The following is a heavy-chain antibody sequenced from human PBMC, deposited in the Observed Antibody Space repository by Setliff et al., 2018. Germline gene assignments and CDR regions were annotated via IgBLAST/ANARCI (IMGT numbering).Heavy chain of an antibody. D-gene: IGHD3-10*01. V-gene: IGHV1-69-2*01. CDR1: GYRFIVYY. J-gene: IGHJ4*02. CDR3: ATDLAIRGVQFDY. CDR2: VDPKDGQA. Sequence: EASVKVSCKGSGYRFIVYYIHWVRQTPGKGLEWMGRVDPKDGQAIYAKKFQGRFTITADTSIDTAYMELSSLTSEDTAVYYCATDLAIRGVQFDYWGRETLVTV.